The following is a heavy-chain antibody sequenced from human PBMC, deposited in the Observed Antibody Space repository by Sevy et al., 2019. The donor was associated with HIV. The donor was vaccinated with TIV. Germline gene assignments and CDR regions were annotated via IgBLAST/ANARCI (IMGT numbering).Heavy chain of an antibody. D-gene: IGHD3-22*01. CDR2: IYYSGST. CDR3: ARARSDSYYDSSSRGAFDI. J-gene: IGHJ3*02. CDR1: GGSISSGGYY. Sequence: SETLSLTCTVSGGSISSGGYYWSWIRQHPGKGPEWIGYIYYSGSTYYNPSLKSRVTISVDTSKNQFSLKLSSVTAADTAVYYCARARSDSYYDSSSRGAFDIWGQGTMVTVSS. V-gene: IGHV4-31*03.